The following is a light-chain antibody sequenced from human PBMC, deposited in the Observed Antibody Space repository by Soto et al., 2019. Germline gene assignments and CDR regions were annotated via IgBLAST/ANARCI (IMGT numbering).Light chain of an antibody. V-gene: IGKV1-39*01. CDR1: QTISSY. Sequence: IQMTQSPSSLSASVGDRVTITCRASQTISSYLNWYQQKPGKAPKLLIYAASSLQRGVSSRFSGSGSGTEFTLTISYLQPEDFATYYCQQSFSTPPEYTFGQGTKVDI. CDR2: AAS. CDR3: QQSFSTPPEYT. J-gene: IGKJ2*01.